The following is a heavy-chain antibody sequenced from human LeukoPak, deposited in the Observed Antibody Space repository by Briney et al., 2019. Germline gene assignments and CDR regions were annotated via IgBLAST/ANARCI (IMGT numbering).Heavy chain of an antibody. D-gene: IGHD5-18*01. CDR2: INDSGST. CDR3: AREVPRYGWSPEDY. Sequence: PSETLSLTCAVYGGSFRCSYWSWIRQPPGKGLERIGQINDSGSTNYNPSLKSRVTTRVDTSKNQFSLKLSSVAAADTAVYYSAREVPRYGWSPEDYWVQGTLVTVSS. J-gene: IGHJ4*02. CDR1: GGSFRCSY. V-gene: IGHV4-34*01.